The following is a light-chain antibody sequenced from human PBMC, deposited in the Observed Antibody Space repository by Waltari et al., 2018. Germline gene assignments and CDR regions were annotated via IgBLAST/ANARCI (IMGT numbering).Light chain of an antibody. CDR3: QQRSNWNT. Sequence: ETVLTQSPVTLSLSPGEGATLSCKASQSVGSSLAWYQQKPGQAPRLLFDNASNRASGIPARFSGSGSGTDFTLTISSLEPEDFAVYYCQQRSNWNTFGQGTKLEIK. CDR1: QSVGSS. CDR2: NAS. V-gene: IGKV3-11*01. J-gene: IGKJ2*01.